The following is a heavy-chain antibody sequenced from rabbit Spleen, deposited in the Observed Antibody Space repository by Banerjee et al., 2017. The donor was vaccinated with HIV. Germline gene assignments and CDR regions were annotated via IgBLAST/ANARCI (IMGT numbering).Heavy chain of an antibody. D-gene: IGHD1-1*01. Sequence: QSLEESGGDLVKPGASLTLTCIASGVSFSGTSYMCWVRQAPGKGLEWIACIDTGSGGFAYFASWAKGRFTISKTSSTTVTLQMTSLTAADTATYFCARDTSSSFSSYGMDLWGPGTLVTVS. CDR1: GVSFSGTSY. J-gene: IGHJ6*01. CDR3: ARDTSSSFSSYGMDL. V-gene: IGHV1S40*01. CDR2: IDTGSGGFA.